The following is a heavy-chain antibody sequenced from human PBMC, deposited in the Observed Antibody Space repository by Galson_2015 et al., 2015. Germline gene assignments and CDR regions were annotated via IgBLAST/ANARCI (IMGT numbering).Heavy chain of an antibody. CDR1: GGTFSSYA. V-gene: IGHV1-69*13. D-gene: IGHD3-10*01. J-gene: IGHJ4*02. CDR2: IIPIFGTA. Sequence: SVKVSCKASGGTFSSYAISWVRQAPGQGLEWMGGIIPIFGTANYAQKFQGRVTITADESTSTAYMELSSLRSEDTAVYYCARQTTYYYGSGSYYIGYYFDYWGQGTLVTVSS. CDR3: ARQTTYYYGSGSYYIGYYFDY.